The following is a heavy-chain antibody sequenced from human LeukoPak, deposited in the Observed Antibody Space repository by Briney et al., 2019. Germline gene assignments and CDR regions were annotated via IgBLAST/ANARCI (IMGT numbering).Heavy chain of an antibody. D-gene: IGHD3-16*01. V-gene: IGHV3-21*01. CDR1: GFTFSSYS. CDR3: ARDVHYDYVWGSYPVVGY. Sequence: GGSLRLSCAASGFTFSSYSMNWVRQAPGKGLEWVSSISSSSSYTYYVDSVKGRFTISRDNAKNSLYLQMNSLRAEDTAVYYCARDVHYDYVWGSYPVVGYWGQGTLVTVSS. CDR2: ISSSSSYT. J-gene: IGHJ4*02.